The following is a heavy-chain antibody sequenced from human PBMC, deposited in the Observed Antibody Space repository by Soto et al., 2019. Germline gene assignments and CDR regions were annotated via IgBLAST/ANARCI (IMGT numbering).Heavy chain of an antibody. CDR1: GGTFSSYA. D-gene: IGHD2-21*02. J-gene: IGHJ3*02. Sequence: QVQLVQSGAEVKKPGSSVKVSCKASGGTFSSYAISWVRQAPGQGLEWMGGIIPIFGTANYAQKFQGRVTITADEYTSTAYMDLSSLRSEDTAVYYCARYKYCGGDCYSFGAFDIWGQGTMVTVSS. CDR3: ARYKYCGGDCYSFGAFDI. CDR2: IIPIFGTA. V-gene: IGHV1-69*12.